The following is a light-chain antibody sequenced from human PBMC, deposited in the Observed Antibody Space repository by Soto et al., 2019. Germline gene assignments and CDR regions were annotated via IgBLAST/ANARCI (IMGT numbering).Light chain of an antibody. CDR2: RNN. CDR3: EAWHDSLSGVV. V-gene: IGLV1-47*01. Sequence: QSVLTQPPSASGTPGQRVTISCSGSSSNIGSNYVYWYQQLPGTAPKLLIYRNNQRPSGVPDRFSGSKSGTSASLAISGLRSEDEADYYCEAWHDSLSGVVFGGGTQLTVL. J-gene: IGLJ2*01. CDR1: SSNIGSNY.